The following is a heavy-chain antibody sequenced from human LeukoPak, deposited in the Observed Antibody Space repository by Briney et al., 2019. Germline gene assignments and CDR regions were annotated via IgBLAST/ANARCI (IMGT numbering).Heavy chain of an antibody. CDR2: LHPEDGEA. V-gene: IGHV1-24*01. CDR1: GYTLSDLA. D-gene: IGHD4-17*01. J-gene: IGHJ3*02. Sequence: ASVKVSCKVFGYTLSDLAMHWVRQAPGKGLEWMGGLHPEDGEAIYAQPLQGRVTMTEDTSTDTAYMELSSLRSEDTAVYYCATRNFGDYGAFDIWGQGTMVTVSS. CDR3: ATRNFGDYGAFDI.